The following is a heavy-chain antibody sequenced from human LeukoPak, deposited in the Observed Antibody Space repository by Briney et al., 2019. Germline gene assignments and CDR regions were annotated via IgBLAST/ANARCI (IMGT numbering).Heavy chain of an antibody. CDR2: INPNSGGT. V-gene: IGHV1-2*02. CDR1: GYTFTGYY. CDR3: ARVYDSSGADAFNI. J-gene: IGHJ3*02. Sequence: ASVTVSCKASGYTFTGYYMHWVRQAPGQGLERMRCINPNSGGTNYAQKLQGRVTITTDTSTSTAYMELRSLRSDDTAVYYCARVYDSSGADAFNIWGQGTMVTVSS. D-gene: IGHD3-22*01.